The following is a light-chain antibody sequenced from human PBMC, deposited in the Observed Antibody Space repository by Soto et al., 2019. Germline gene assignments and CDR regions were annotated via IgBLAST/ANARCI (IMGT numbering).Light chain of an antibody. CDR1: QSISNR. J-gene: IGKJ1*01. V-gene: IGKV1-5*01. CDR3: QQYHSYWT. Sequence: DIQMTQSPSTLSASVGDRVTITCRASQSISNRLAWYQQKPGKAPKVLIYDASNLESGVPQRFSGSGSGTEFTLTISSLQTDDFSTYYCQQYHSYWTFGQGTKVDIK. CDR2: DAS.